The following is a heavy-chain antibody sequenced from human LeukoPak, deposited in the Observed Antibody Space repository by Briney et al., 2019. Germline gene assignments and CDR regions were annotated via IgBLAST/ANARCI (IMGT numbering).Heavy chain of an antibody. CDR2: INSDGSTT. J-gene: IGHJ4*02. CDR1: GFTFSSYW. CDR3: ARGLIAVAGTVFDY. Sequence: GGSLRLSCAASGFTFSSYWMHWVRQAPGKGLVWVSNINSDGSTTTYADSVKGRFTISRDNAENTLYLQMNSLRAEDTAVYYCARGLIAVAGTVFDYWGQGTLVTVSS. V-gene: IGHV3-74*01. D-gene: IGHD6-19*01.